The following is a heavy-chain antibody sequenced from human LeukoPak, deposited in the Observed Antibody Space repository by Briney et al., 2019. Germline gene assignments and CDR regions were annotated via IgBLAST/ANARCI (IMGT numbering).Heavy chain of an antibody. CDR1: GFTFSSYA. J-gene: IGHJ4*02. CDR2: ISGSGGST. CDR3: AKDLSSGWSNFDY. V-gene: IGHV3-23*01. Sequence: GGSLRLSCAASGFTFSSYAMSWVRQAPGKGLEWVSAISGSGGSTYYADSVKGWFTISRDNSKNTLYLQMNSLRAEDTAVYYCAKDLSSGWSNFDYWGQGTLVTVSS. D-gene: IGHD6-19*01.